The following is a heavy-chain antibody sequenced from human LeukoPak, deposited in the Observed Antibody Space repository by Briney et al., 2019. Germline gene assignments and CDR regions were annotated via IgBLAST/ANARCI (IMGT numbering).Heavy chain of an antibody. CDR3: AKDPDSSGWYVAYDY. CDR2: ISYDGSNK. V-gene: IGHV3-30*18. CDR1: GFTFSSYG. Sequence: GGSLRLSCAASGFTFSSYGMHWVRQAPGKGLEWVAVISYDGSNKYYADSVKGRFTISGDNSKNTLYLQMNSLRAEDTAVYYCAKDPDSSGWYVAYDYWGQGTLVTVSS. J-gene: IGHJ4*02. D-gene: IGHD6-19*01.